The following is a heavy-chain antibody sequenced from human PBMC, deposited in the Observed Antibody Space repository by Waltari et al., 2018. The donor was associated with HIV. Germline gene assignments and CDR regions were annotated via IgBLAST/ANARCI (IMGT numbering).Heavy chain of an antibody. Sequence: QLQLQESGPGLVKPSETLSLTCTVSGGSISSSSYYWGWIRQPPGKGLEWIGSIYYSGSTYYNPSLKSRVTISVDTSKNQFSLKLSSVTAADTAVYYCARSLYGDLLGWYFDLWGRGTLVTVSS. CDR1: GGSISSSSYY. CDR2: IYYSGST. D-gene: IGHD4-17*01. CDR3: ARSLYGDLLGWYFDL. V-gene: IGHV4-39*01. J-gene: IGHJ2*01.